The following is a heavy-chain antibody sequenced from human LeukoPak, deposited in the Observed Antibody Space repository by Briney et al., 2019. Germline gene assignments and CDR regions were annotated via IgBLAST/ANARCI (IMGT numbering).Heavy chain of an antibody. CDR2: ISGSGGST. V-gene: IGHV3-23*01. Sequence: SGGSLRLSCAVSGFRFSSYAMSWVRQAPGKGLEWVSAISGSGGSTYYADSVKGRFTISRDNSKNTLYLQMNSLRAEDTAVYYCAKAVRIFDYWGQGTLVTVSS. CDR3: AKAVRIFDY. J-gene: IGHJ4*02. CDR1: GFRFSSYA.